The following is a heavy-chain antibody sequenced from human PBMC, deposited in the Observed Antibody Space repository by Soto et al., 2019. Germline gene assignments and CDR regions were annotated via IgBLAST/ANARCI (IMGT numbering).Heavy chain of an antibody. D-gene: IGHD6-13*01. Sequence: EAQLVESGGGLVQPGGSLRLSCAASGFTFSNYEMHWVRQAPGKGLEYVSGISNNGAHTDYAKSVKGRFTISRDNSENTLYLQMGSLRAEVMVLYYCARRGYGSRWPNVYMDLWGKGTTVTVPS. V-gene: IGHV3-64*01. J-gene: IGHJ6*03. CDR3: ARRGYGSRWPNVYMDL. CDR1: GFTFSNYE. CDR2: ISNNGAHT.